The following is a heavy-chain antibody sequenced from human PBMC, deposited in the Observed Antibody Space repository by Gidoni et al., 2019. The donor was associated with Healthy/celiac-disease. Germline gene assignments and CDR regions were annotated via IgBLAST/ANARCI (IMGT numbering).Heavy chain of an antibody. CDR1: GFTFGDYA. D-gene: IGHD6-13*01. Sequence: EVQLVESGGGLVQPGRSLRLSCTASGFTFGDYAMSWFRQAPGKGLEWVGFIRSKAYGGTTEYAASVKGRFIISRDDSKSIAYLQMNSLKTEDTAVYYCTRGSIAAAGTFDYWGQGTLVTVSS. CDR3: TRGSIAAAGTFDY. J-gene: IGHJ4*02. CDR2: IRSKAYGGTT. V-gene: IGHV3-49*03.